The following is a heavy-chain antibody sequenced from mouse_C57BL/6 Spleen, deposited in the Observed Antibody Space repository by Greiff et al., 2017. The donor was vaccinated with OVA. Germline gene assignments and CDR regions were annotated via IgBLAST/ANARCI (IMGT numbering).Heavy chain of an antibody. CDR3: ARGDITTVVATPFAY. V-gene: IGHV1-85*01. CDR1: GYTFTSYD. J-gene: IGHJ3*01. CDR2: IYPRDGST. D-gene: IGHD1-1*01. Sequence: QVQLKQSGPELVKPGASVKLSCKASGYTFTSYDINWVKQRPGQGLEWIGWIYPRDGSTKYNEKFKGKATLTVDTSSSTAYMELHSLTSEDSAVYFCARGDITTVVATPFAYWGQGTLVTVSA.